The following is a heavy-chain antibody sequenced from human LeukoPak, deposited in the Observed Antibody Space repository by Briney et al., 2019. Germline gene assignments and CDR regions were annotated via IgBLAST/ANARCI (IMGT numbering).Heavy chain of an antibody. CDR3: AKDTEASYDGRTFDP. J-gene: IGHJ5*02. D-gene: IGHD3-3*01. CDR2: ISWNSGSI. CDR1: GFPLVGNA. Sequence: PACPGSGFPLVGNASRSGRPPPGKNMEWVSGISWNSGSIAYADSVKGPFTISSDNTKNSLYLPMNSLRAQDTALYYCAKDTEASYDGRTFDPWGQGSLVTVSS. V-gene: IGHV3-9*01.